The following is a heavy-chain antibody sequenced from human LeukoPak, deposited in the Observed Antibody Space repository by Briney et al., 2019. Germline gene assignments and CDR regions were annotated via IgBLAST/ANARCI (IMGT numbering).Heavy chain of an antibody. CDR1: GFTFSSYA. CDR3: AKDYYYGSGSCHDY. J-gene: IGHJ4*02. Sequence: GGSLILSCAASGFTFSSYAMSWVRPAPGKGLEWVSAISGSGGSAYYADSVKGRFPISRDNSKNTLYLQMNSLRAEDTAVYYCAKDYYYGSGSCHDYWGQGTLVTVSS. V-gene: IGHV3-23*01. CDR2: ISGSGGSA. D-gene: IGHD3-10*01.